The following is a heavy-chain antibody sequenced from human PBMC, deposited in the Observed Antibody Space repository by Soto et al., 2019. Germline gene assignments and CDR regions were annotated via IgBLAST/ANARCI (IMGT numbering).Heavy chain of an antibody. D-gene: IGHD3-10*01. Sequence: GGSLRLSCVVSQFPSSRYWMSWVRQAPGKGLEWVANINEDGTETYYAESVRGRLTFSRDNAQNSLFLQMNSLRAEDTAVYYCARCITMVRGEVARGPKYYYYGLDVWGQGTTVTVSS. CDR2: INEDGTET. CDR3: ARCITMVRGEVARGPKYYYYGLDV. J-gene: IGHJ6*02. CDR1: QFPSSRYW. V-gene: IGHV3-7*01.